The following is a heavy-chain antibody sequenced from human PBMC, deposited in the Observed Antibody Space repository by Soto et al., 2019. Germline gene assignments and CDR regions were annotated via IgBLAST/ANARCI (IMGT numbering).Heavy chain of an antibody. D-gene: IGHD2-2*01. Sequence: SETLSLTCDVYGGSFSGYYWRWVRQPPGKGLEWIGEINHSGSTNYNPSLKSRVTISVDTSKNQFSLKLSSVTAADTAVYYCARGSNCSSTSCYYFDYWGQGTLVTVSS. CDR3: ARGSNCSSTSCYYFDY. J-gene: IGHJ4*02. CDR1: GGSFSGYY. V-gene: IGHV4-34*01. CDR2: INHSGST.